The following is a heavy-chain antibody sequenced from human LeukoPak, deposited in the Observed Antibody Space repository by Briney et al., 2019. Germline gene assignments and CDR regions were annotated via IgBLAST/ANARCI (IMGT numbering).Heavy chain of an antibody. CDR1: GGSISSSSYY. J-gene: IGHJ4*02. CDR2: IYYSGST. CDR3: ARAEYYDILTGYPLFDY. D-gene: IGHD3-9*01. Sequence: PSETLSLTCTVSGGSISSSSYYWGWIRQPPGKGLEWIGSIYYSGSTYYNPSLKSRVTISVDTSKNQFSLKLSSVTAADTAVYYCARAEYYDILTGYPLFDYWGQGTLVTVSS. V-gene: IGHV4-39*07.